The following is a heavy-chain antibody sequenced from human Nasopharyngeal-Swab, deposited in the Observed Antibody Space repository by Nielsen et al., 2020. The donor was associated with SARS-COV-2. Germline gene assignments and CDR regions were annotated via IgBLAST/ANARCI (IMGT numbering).Heavy chain of an antibody. CDR1: GDTFNSYA. CDR2: NNAGNGNT. J-gene: IGHJ4*02. D-gene: IGHD4-17*01. CDR3: ARGIYGDYLDYFDY. V-gene: IGHV1-3*01. Sequence: ASAMVSCKASGDTFNSYAMNWLLQAPGQRLEWMGGNNAGNGNTKYSQRFQGRVTITRDTSASTAYMELSSLRSEDTAVYYCARGIYGDYLDYFDYWGQGTLVTVSS.